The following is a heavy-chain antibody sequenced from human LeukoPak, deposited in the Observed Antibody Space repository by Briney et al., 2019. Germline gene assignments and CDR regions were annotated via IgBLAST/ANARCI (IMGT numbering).Heavy chain of an antibody. CDR3: ARDRIAVAGTEWWTERDNDPRMDV. D-gene: IGHD6-19*01. Sequence: PSETLSLTCAVYGGSFSGYYWSWIRQPPGKGLEGIGEINHSGSTNYNPSLKSRVTMSVDTSKNQFSLKLSSVTAADTAVYYCARDRIAVAGTEWWTERDNDPRMDVWGQGTTVTVSS. J-gene: IGHJ6*02. V-gene: IGHV4-34*01. CDR1: GGSFSGYY. CDR2: INHSGST.